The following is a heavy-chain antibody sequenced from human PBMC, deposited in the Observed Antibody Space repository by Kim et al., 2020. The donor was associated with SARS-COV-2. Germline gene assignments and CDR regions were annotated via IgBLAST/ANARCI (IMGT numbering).Heavy chain of an antibody. CDR3: ARGSGFDAFEI. CDR2: INAGNGNT. D-gene: IGHD3-3*01. Sequence: ASVKVSCQASGYNFTSYARHWVRQAPGQRLEWMGWINAGNGNTKYSQKFQGRVTITRDSSASTAYMELSSLRSEDTAVDYCARGSGFDAFEIWGQGTMVTVSS. J-gene: IGHJ3*02. CDR1: GYNFTSYA. V-gene: IGHV1-3*01.